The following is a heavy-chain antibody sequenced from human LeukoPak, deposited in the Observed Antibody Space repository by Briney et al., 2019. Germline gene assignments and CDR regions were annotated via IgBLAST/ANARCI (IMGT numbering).Heavy chain of an antibody. J-gene: IGHJ4*02. CDR2: IIPIFGTA. CDR3: ARGRYFDWLLHGYFDY. V-gene: IGHV1-69*13. CDR1: GGTFSSYA. Sequence: SVKVSCKTSGGTFSSYAISWVRQAPGQGLEWMGGIIPIFGTANYAQKFQGRVTITADESTSTAYMELSSLRSEDTAVYYCARGRYFDWLLHGYFDYWGQGTLVTVSS. D-gene: IGHD3-9*01.